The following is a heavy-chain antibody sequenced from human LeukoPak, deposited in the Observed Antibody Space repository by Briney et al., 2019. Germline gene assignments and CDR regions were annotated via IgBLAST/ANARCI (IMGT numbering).Heavy chain of an antibody. V-gene: IGHV3-9*01. CDR1: GFTFDDYA. D-gene: IGHD6-13*01. J-gene: IGHJ4*02. CDR2: ISWNSGSI. Sequence: PGRSLRLSCAASGFTFDDYAMHWVRQAPGKGLEWVSGISWNSGSIGYAHSVKGRFTISRDNAKNSLYLQMNSLRAEDTALYYCAKDLGYSSSWYYFDYWGQGTLVTVSS. CDR3: AKDLGYSSSWYYFDY.